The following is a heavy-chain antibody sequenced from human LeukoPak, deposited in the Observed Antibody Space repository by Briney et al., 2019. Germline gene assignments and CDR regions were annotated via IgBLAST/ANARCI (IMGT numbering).Heavy chain of an antibody. CDR3: ARDHSPAPFFGEVGSSSDY. D-gene: IGHD6-6*01. CDR1: GYTFTSYY. V-gene: IGHV1-46*01. J-gene: IGHJ4*02. CDR2: INPSGGST. Sequence: ASVKVSCKASGYTFTSYYMHWVRQAPGQGLEWMGIINPSGGSTSYAQKFQGRVTMTRDMSTSTVYMELSSLRSEDTAVYYCARDHSPAPFFGEVGSSSDYWGQGTLVTVSS.